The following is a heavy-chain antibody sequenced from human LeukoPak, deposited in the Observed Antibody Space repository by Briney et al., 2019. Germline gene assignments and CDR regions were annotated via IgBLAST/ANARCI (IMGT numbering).Heavy chain of an antibody. J-gene: IGHJ1*01. CDR1: GFTFSSYG. D-gene: IGHD3-22*01. CDR2: ISYDGSNK. V-gene: IGHV3-30*18. Sequence: GGSLRLSCAASGFTFSSYGMHWVRQAPGKGLEWVAVISYDGSNKCYADSVKGRFTISRDNSKNTLYLQMNSLRAEDTAVYYCAKEGSGDSSGYYYGPQTQYFQHWGQGTLVTVSS. CDR3: AKEGSGDSSGYYYGPQTQYFQH.